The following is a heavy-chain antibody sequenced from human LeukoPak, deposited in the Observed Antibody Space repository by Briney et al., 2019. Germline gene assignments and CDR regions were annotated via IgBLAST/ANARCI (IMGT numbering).Heavy chain of an antibody. Sequence: GGSLRLSCAASGFTFSTYNMNWVRQAPGKGLEWISYISSSSSIIYYADSVKGRFTISRDNSKNTLYLQMNSLRIEDAAVYYCAKDHGSTTPLYMDVWGTGTTVIVSS. CDR2: ISSSSSII. CDR3: AKDHGSTTPLYMDV. D-gene: IGHD2/OR15-2a*01. V-gene: IGHV3-48*01. J-gene: IGHJ6*03. CDR1: GFTFSTYN.